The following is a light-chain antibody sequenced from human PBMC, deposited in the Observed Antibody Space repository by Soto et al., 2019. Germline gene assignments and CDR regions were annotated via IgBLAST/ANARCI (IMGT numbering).Light chain of an antibody. J-gene: IGLJ3*02. CDR2: GNI. Sequence: QSVLTQPPSVSGAPGQRVTISCTGSSSNIGAGYDVHWYQKLPGTAPKLLIYGNINRPSGVPDRFSGSKSGTSASLAITGLRAEDEADYYCQSSDSSLSGWVFGGGTKLTVL. V-gene: IGLV1-40*01. CDR1: SSNIGAGYD. CDR3: QSSDSSLSGWV.